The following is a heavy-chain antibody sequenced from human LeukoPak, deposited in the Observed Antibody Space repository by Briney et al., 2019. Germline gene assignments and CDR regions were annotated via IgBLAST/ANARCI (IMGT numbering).Heavy chain of an antibody. J-gene: IGHJ4*02. Sequence: ASVKVSCKASGYTFTDFYMHWGRRAPGQGLEGMGWINPNSGGTNYVQKFQGRVTMTRDTSISTAYMELSRLRSDDTAVFYCARGPGGFTGYHGELPDYWGQGTLVTVSS. CDR1: GYTFTDFY. CDR2: INPNSGGT. CDR3: ARGPGGFTGYHGELPDY. D-gene: IGHD5-12*01. V-gene: IGHV1-2*02.